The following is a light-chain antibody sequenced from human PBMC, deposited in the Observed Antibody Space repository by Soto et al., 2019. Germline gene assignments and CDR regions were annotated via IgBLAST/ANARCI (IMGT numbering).Light chain of an antibody. CDR2: CAS. Sequence: ETVLTQSPGTLSLSPGERATLSCRATQSVNNDYLAWYQQRPGLAPRLLIFCASGRATGIPDRFSGSGSGTDFTLTISRLEPEDFAIYYCQQYGTSPLTFGGGTKVEIK. V-gene: IGKV3-20*01. J-gene: IGKJ4*01. CDR3: QQYGTSPLT. CDR1: QSVNNDY.